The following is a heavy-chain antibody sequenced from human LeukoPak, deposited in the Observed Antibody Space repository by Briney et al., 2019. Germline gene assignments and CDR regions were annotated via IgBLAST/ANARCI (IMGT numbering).Heavy chain of an antibody. CDR3: ARRAVAGTGAFDI. Sequence: ETLSLTCTVSGGSISSSSYYWGWIRQPPGKGLEWIGSIYYSGSTYYNPSLKSRVIISVDTSKNQFSLKLSSVAAADTAVYYCARRAVAGTGAFDIWGQGTMVTVSS. D-gene: IGHD6-19*01. CDR2: IYYSGST. V-gene: IGHV4-39*01. J-gene: IGHJ3*02. CDR1: GGSISSSSYY.